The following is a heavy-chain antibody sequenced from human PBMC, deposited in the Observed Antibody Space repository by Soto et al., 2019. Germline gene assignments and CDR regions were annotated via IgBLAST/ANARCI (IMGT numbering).Heavy chain of an antibody. J-gene: IGHJ4*02. CDR2: IYYSGST. V-gene: IGHV4-61*01. CDR1: GGSVSSGSYY. D-gene: IGHD3-3*01. Sequence: ASETLSLTCTVSGGSVSSGSYYWSWIRQPPGKGLEWIGYIYYSGSTNYNPSLKSRVTISVDTSKNQFSLKLSSVTAADTAVYYCASSVSYDFWSGYYSFGYWGQGTLVTVSS. CDR3: ASSVSYDFWSGYYSFGY.